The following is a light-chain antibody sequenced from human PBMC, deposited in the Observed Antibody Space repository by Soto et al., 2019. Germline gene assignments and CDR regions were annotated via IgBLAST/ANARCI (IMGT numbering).Light chain of an antibody. J-gene: IGKJ3*01. V-gene: IGKV3-15*01. CDR1: QSISSN. CDR3: QQYNNWRFT. CDR2: GAS. Sequence: EIVMTQSPATLSVSPGERATLSCRASQSISSNLAWYQQKPGQAPRLLIYGASTRATGIPATFSGSGSGTEFTLTIRSLKSEDFGVYYCQQYNNWRFTFVPGTKVDIK.